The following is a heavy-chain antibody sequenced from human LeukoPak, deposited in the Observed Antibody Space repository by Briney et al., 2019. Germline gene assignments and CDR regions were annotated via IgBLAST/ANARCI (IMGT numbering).Heavy chain of an antibody. CDR3: ASDLSYNWNSW. D-gene: IGHD1-7*01. CDR1: GGSISSGSYY. V-gene: IGHV4-39*01. CDR2: IYYSGST. Sequence: SETLSLTCTVSGGSISSGSYYWGWIRQPPGKGLEWIGSIYYSGSTYYNPSLKSRVTISVDTSKNPFSLKLSPATAADPALYYCASDLSYNWNSWWGQGTLVSVSS. J-gene: IGHJ4*02.